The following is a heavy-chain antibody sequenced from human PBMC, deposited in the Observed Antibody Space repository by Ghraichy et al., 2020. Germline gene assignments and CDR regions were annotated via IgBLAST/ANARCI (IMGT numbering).Heavy chain of an antibody. CDR2: INHSGST. CDR3: ARKIRQVSAFDI. D-gene: IGHD2-8*01. J-gene: IGHJ3*02. Sequence: SQTLSLTCAVYGGSFSGYYWSWIRQPPGKGLEWIGEINHSGSTNYNPSLKSRVTISVDTSKNQFSLKLSSVTAADTAVYYCARKIRQVSAFDIWGQGTMVTVSS. V-gene: IGHV4-34*01. CDR1: GGSFSGYY.